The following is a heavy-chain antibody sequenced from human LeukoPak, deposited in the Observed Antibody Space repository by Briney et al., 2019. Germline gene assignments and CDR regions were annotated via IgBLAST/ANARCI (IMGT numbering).Heavy chain of an antibody. CDR3: ATPVGGVWSFDY. J-gene: IGHJ4*02. CDR2: IKQDESEK. Sequence: GGSLRLSCAASGFTFSNYWMTWVRQTPGKGLEWVANIKQDESEKYYVDSVKGRFTVSRDNSKNSVYLQMNSLRAEDTAMYYCATPVGGVWSFDYWGQGTLVTVSS. CDR1: GFTFSNYW. D-gene: IGHD2-15*01. V-gene: IGHV3-7*01.